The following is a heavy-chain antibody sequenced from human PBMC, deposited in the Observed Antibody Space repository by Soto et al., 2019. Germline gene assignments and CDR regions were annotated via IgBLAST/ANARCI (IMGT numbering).Heavy chain of an antibody. D-gene: IGHD5-12*01. CDR2: IDPSDSYT. V-gene: IGHV5-10-1*01. CDR1: GYNFTTYW. J-gene: IGHJ4*02. Sequence: GESLKISCKTSGYNFTTYWITWVRQMPGKGLKWMGRIDPSDSYTHYSPSFRGHVTISGDKSITTAYLQWTSLKASDTAMYYCARLSGNGYNSGFSFEFWGQGTLVTVS. CDR3: ARLSGNGYNSGFSFEF.